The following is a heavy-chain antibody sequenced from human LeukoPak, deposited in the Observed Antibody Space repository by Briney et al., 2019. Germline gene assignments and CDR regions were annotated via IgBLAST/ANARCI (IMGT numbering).Heavy chain of an antibody. D-gene: IGHD6-6*01. CDR1: GFTFNIYG. J-gene: IGHJ5*02. V-gene: IGHV3-23*01. CDR2: VGGGDDI. Sequence: GGSLRLSCVASGFTFNIYGMSWVRQAPGKGLEWVSSVGGGDDIHYADSVKGRFTGYRDDAKNTVYLQMNSLRAEDTAVYYCAKVPSSIAAENWFDPWGQGTLVTVSS. CDR3: AKVPSSIAAENWFDP.